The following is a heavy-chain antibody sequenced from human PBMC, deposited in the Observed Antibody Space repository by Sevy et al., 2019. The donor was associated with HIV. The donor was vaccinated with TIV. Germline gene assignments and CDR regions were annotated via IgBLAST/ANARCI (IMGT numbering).Heavy chain of an antibody. CDR2: IYSGGST. J-gene: IGHJ6*03. V-gene: IGHV3-53*01. D-gene: IGHD3-16*01. CDR1: GFTVSSNY. CDR3: AREGRGSHCHYYMDV. Sequence: GGSLRLSCAASGFTVSSNYMSWVRQAPGKGLEWVSVIYSGGSTYYADSVKGRFTISRDNSKNTLYLQMNSLRAEDTAVYYCAREGRGSHCHYYMDVWGKGTTVTVS.